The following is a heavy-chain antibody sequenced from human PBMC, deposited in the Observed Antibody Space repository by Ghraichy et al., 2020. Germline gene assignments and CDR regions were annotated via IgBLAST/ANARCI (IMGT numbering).Heavy chain of an antibody. CDR2: IKQDGSEK. V-gene: IGHV3-7*03. Sequence: GESLNISFVGSGFTMSTHWMTWVRQAPGKWLEWVANIKQDGSEKYYLDSVKGRFTISRDNAQNSLYLQMKRLRAEDTAVYYCSRDTGAYYYDSSGYYSYWGLGTLVTVSP. CDR1: GFTMSTHW. CDR3: SRDTGAYYYDSSGYYSY. J-gene: IGHJ4*02. D-gene: IGHD3-22*01.